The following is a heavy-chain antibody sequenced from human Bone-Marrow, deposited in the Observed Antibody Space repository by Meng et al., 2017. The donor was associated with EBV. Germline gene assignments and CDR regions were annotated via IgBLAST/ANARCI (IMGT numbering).Heavy chain of an antibody. CDR1: GYTFIVSY. Sequence: QVRLVRPGAEVRKPGASVNVSCETSGYTFIVSYIHWVRQAPGQGLEWMGRVNPTTGDSNYAQHFQGRVTMTRDKSINTASMELASLTPDDTAMYYCAVLLSTPLAFDSWGQGTLVTVSS. CDR3: AVLLSTPLAFDS. D-gene: IGHD5/OR15-5a*01. CDR2: VNPTTGDS. J-gene: IGHJ4*02. V-gene: IGHV1-2*06.